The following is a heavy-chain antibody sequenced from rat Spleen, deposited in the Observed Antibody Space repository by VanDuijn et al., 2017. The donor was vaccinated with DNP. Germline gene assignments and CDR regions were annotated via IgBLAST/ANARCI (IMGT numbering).Heavy chain of an antibody. D-gene: IGHD5-1*01. CDR1: GYSITSNHK. V-gene: IGHV3-3*01. CDR3: AIQLGVFDY. J-gene: IGHJ2*01. Sequence: EVQLQESGPGLVKPSQSLSLTCSVTGYSITSNHKWSWIRKFPGNELDWMGYINNAGSTNNSPICLACSLFLLLKSVTTEDTATYYCAIQLGVFDYWDQGVMVTVSS. CDR2: INNAGST.